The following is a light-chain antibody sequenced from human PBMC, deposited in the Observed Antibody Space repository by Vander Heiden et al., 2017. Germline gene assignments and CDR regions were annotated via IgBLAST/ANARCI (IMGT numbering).Light chain of an antibody. CDR3: QSYDSSLSGVV. CDR2: GNS. J-gene: IGLJ2*01. Sequence: QSVLTQPPSVSGAPRQRVTSSCTGSSSNIGAGYDVPWYKQLPGTAPKLLIYGNSNRPSGVPDRFSGSKSGTSASLASTGLQAEDEADYYCQSYDSSLSGVVFGGGTKLTVL. CDR1: SSNIGAGYD. V-gene: IGLV1-40*01.